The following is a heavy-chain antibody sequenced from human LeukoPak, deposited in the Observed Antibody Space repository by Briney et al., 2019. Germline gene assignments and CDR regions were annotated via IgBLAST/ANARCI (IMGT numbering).Heavy chain of an antibody. CDR2: INTANGKT. CDR1: GYSFTDYA. D-gene: IGHD2-2*02. J-gene: IGHJ5*02. CDR3: ARDLYLKNWFDP. Sequence: ASVKVSCKASGYSFTDYAMHWVRQAPGQRLEWMGWINTANGKTKYSQKFQDRVTITRVTSATTAYMELSSLRSEDTAVFYCARDLYLKNWFDPWGLGTLVTVSS. V-gene: IGHV1-3*04.